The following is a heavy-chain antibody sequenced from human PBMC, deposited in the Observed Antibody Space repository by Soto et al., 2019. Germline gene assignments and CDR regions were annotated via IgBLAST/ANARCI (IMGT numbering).Heavy chain of an antibody. Sequence: ASVKVSCKASGYTFTGYYMHWVRQAPGQGLEWMGWINPNSGGTNYAQKFQGWVTMTRDTSISTAYMELSRLRSDDTAVYYCARGVTTTPSPSFDYWGQGTLVTVSS. D-gene: IGHD2-15*01. V-gene: IGHV1-2*04. CDR3: ARGVTTTPSPSFDY. J-gene: IGHJ4*02. CDR2: INPNSGGT. CDR1: GYTFTGYY.